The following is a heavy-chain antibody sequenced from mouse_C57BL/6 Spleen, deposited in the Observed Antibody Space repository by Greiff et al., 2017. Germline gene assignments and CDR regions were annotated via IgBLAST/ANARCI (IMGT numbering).Heavy chain of an antibody. V-gene: IGHV1-69*01. CDR1: GYTFTSYW. CDR2: IDPSDSYT. J-gene: IGHJ1*03. Sequence: QVQLQQPGAELVMPGASVKLSCKASGYTFTSYWMHWVKQRPGQGLEWIGEIDPSDSYTNYNQKFKGKSTLTVDKSSSTAYMQLSSLTSEDSAVYYCARRGIGWYFDVWGTGTTVTVSS. CDR3: ARRGIGWYFDV.